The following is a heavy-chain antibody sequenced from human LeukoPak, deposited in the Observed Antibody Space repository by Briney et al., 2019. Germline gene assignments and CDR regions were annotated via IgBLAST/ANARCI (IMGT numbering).Heavy chain of an antibody. J-gene: IGHJ6*02. CDR2: IYYSGSA. CDR1: GGSISSYY. CDR3: ASASRPPYYYGMDV. Sequence: PSETLSLTCTVSGGSISSYYWSWIRQVPGKGLEWIGYIYYSGSANSNPSLRSRVTISVDMSKNQFSLKLSSVTAADTAVYYCASASRPPYYYGMDVWGQGTTVNVSS. V-gene: IGHV4-59*12.